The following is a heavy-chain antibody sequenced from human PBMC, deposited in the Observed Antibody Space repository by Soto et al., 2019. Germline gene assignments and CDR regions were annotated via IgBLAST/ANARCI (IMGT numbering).Heavy chain of an antibody. CDR3: ARVVQWLAEIDY. CDR2: ISYDGSNK. V-gene: IGHV3-30-3*01. D-gene: IGHD6-19*01. Sequence: QVQLVESGGGVVQPGRSLRLSCAASGFTFSSYAMHWVRQAPGKGLEWVAVISYDGSNKYYADSVKGRFTISRDNSKNTLYLQMNSLRAEDTAVYYCARVVQWLAEIDYWGQGTLVTFSS. J-gene: IGHJ4*02. CDR1: GFTFSSYA.